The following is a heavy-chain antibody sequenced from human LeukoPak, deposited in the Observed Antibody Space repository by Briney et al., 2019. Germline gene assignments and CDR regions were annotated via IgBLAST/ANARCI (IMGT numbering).Heavy chain of an antibody. D-gene: IGHD5-24*01. CDR1: RFTFSHRG. Sequence: GGSLRLSCAASRFTFSHRGIFWVRQAPGKGLEWVAVIWYDGSNKYYADSVKGRFTISRDNSKNTLYLQMNSLRAEDTAVYYCARDPEMATINNYFDYWGQGTLVAVSS. J-gene: IGHJ4*02. V-gene: IGHV3-33*08. CDR3: ARDPEMATINNYFDY. CDR2: IWYDGSNK.